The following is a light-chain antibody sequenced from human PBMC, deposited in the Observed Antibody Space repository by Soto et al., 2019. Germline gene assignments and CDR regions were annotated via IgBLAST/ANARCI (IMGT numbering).Light chain of an antibody. CDR1: QTISTY. CDR3: QKSSSIPYT. J-gene: IGKJ2*01. V-gene: IGKV1-39*01. Sequence: DIQMPQSPSSLSSSVGDRVTITCRARQTISTYLNWYQQNPGKAPKLLIYAASNLQNGVPSRFSGSGSGTDFTLTISSLQPEDFATYYCQKSSSIPYTFGQGTKLEIK. CDR2: AAS.